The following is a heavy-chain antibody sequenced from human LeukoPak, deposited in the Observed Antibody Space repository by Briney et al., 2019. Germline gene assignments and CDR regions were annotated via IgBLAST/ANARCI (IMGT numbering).Heavy chain of an antibody. CDR1: GYTFTSYY. Sequence: GASVKVSCKASGYTFTSYYMHWVRQAPGQGLEWMGIINPSGGSTSYAQKFQGRVTMTRDTSTSTVYMELSRLRSDDTAVYYCARVASVAAALRPFDYWGQGTLVTVSS. D-gene: IGHD6-13*01. V-gene: IGHV1-46*01. CDR2: INPSGGST. J-gene: IGHJ4*02. CDR3: ARVASVAAALRPFDY.